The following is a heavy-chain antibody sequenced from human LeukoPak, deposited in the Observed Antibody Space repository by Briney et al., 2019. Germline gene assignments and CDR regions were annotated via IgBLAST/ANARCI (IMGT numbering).Heavy chain of an antibody. V-gene: IGHV1-69*04. CDR1: GGTFSSYG. Sequence: SVKVSCKASGGTFSSYGVSWVRQAPGQGREWMGRIIPILAITNYAQNFQGRVTITADKSTGTAYMELSSLRSEDTAVYYCARTNYYDSSGYQGAGTYYYGMDVWGQGTTVTVSS. J-gene: IGHJ6*02. CDR3: ARTNYYDSSGYQGAGTYYYGMDV. D-gene: IGHD3-22*01. CDR2: IIPILAIT.